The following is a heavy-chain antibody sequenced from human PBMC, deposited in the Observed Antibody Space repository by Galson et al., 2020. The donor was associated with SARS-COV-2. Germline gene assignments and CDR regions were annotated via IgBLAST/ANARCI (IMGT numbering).Heavy chain of an antibody. CDR3: ARGPSFGVVTCDY. CDR2: ISYDGSNK. V-gene: IGHV3-30-3*01. CDR1: GFTFSSYA. D-gene: IGHD3-3*01. J-gene: IGHJ4*02. Sequence: GESLKISCAASGFTFSSYAMHWVRQAPGKGLEWVAVISYDGSNKYYADSVKGRFTISRDNSKNTLYLQMNSLRAEDTAVYYCARGPSFGVVTCDYWGQGTLVTVSS.